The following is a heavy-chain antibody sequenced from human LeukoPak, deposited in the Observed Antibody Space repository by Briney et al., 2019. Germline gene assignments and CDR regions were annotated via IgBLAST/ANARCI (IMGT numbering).Heavy chain of an antibody. CDR1: GYTFTGYY. Sequence: ASVTVSCKASGYTFTGYYMHWVRQAPGQGLEWMGIINPSGGSTSYAQKFQGRVTMTRDTSTSTVDMALSSLRSEDTAVYYCARDSILIFEGPQNLDPSSDYCGEATLVTVSS. J-gene: IGHJ4*02. D-gene: IGHD3/OR15-3a*01. CDR3: ARDSILIFEGPQNLDPSSDY. CDR2: INPSGGST. V-gene: IGHV1-46*01.